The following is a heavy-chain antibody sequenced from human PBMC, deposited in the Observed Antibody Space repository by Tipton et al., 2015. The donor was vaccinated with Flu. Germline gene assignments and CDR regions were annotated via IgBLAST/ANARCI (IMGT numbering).Heavy chain of an antibody. Sequence: SLRLSCAASGFTFSTFWMDWVRQAPGKGLEWVANINQDGSEKYYVDSVKGRFTISRDNAKNSLYLQMNSLRAEDTAFYYCTRSLDYWGQGTLVTVS. CDR1: GFTFSTFW. V-gene: IGHV3-7*01. CDR2: INQDGSEK. J-gene: IGHJ4*02. CDR3: TRSLDY.